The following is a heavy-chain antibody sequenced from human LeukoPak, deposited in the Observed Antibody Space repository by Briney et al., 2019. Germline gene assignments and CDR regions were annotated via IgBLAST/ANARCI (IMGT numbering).Heavy chain of an antibody. Sequence: ASVKVSCKASGGTFSSYAISWVRQAPGQGLEWMGVINPGDGSTKYAQKFQGRVTMTRDTSTSTIYMELSSLKSDDTAVYYCSRVGERVFDYWGQGTLVTVSS. CDR2: INPGDGST. CDR1: GGTFSSYA. CDR3: SRVGERVFDY. D-gene: IGHD3-10*01. J-gene: IGHJ4*02. V-gene: IGHV1-46*03.